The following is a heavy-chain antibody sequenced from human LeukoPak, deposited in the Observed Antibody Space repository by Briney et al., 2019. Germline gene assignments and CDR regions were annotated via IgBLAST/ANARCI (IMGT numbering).Heavy chain of an antibody. CDR1: GGSISSSNW. CDR3: ARVGGTNYYYYGMDV. Sequence: SETLSLTCAVSGGSISSSNWWSWVRQPPGKGLEWIGEIYHSGSTNYNPSLKSRVTISVDKSKNQFSLKLSSVTAADTAVYYCARVGGTNYYYYGMDVWGQGTTVTVSS. J-gene: IGHJ6*02. CDR2: IYHSGST. D-gene: IGHD1-26*01. V-gene: IGHV4-4*02.